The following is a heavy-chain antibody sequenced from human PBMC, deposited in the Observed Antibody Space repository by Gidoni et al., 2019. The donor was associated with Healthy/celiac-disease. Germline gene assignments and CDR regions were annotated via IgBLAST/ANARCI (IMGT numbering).Heavy chain of an antibody. V-gene: IGHV1-8*01. J-gene: IGHJ5*02. CDR1: GYTFTSYD. Sequence: QVQLVQSRPAAKKPGASVKVSCKASGYTFTSYDINWVRQATGQGLEWMGWMNPNSGNAGYAQKFQGRVTMTRNTSISTAYMELSSLRSEDTAVYYCARESSSGSYSYYWFDPWGQGTLVTVSS. D-gene: IGHD1-26*01. CDR2: MNPNSGNA. CDR3: ARESSSGSYSYYWFDP.